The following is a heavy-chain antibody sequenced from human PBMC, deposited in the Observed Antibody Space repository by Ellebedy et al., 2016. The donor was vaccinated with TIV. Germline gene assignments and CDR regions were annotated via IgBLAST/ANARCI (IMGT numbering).Heavy chain of an antibody. CDR3: ARHHSGSYYGCLDP. V-gene: IGHV4-34*01. D-gene: IGHD1-26*01. CDR2: IYYSGSN. J-gene: IGHJ5*02. CDR1: GGSFSGYY. Sequence: MPGGSLRLSCAVYGGSFSGYYWSWIRQPPGKGLEWIGSIYYSGSNYYNPSLKSRVTISVDTSKNQFSLRLSSVTAADTAVYYCARHHSGSYYGCLDPWGQGTLVTVSS.